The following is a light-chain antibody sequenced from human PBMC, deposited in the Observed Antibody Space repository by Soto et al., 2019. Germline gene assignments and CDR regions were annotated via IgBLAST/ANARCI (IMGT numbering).Light chain of an antibody. V-gene: IGLV1-51*01. CDR3: GTWDSSLSAGV. CDR1: SSNIGSNY. J-gene: IGLJ1*01. CDR2: DDS. Sequence: QSVLTQPPSVSAAPGQKVTISCSGSSSNIGSNYVSWYRHLPGTAPKLVIYDDSNRPSGIPDRFSGSKSGTSATLGITGLQTGDEADYYCGTWDSSLSAGVFGTGTKLTVL.